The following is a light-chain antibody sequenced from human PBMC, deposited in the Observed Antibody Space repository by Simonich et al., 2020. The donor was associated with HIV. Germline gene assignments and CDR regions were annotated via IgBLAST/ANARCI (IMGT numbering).Light chain of an antibody. CDR3: QSADSSGTYVV. V-gene: IGLV3-25*03. CDR1: ALPKQY. Sequence: SSELTQPPSVSVSPGQTASITCSGDALPKQYAYWYQLKPGQAPVLVIYKDNERPSGIPERFSGSTSGTIVTLTITRVQADDEADYYCQSADSSGTYVVFGGGTKLTVL. CDR2: KDN. J-gene: IGLJ2*01.